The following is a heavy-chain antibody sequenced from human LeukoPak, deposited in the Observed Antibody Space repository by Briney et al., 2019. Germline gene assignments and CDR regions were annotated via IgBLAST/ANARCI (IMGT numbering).Heavy chain of an antibody. V-gene: IGHV3-30*18. D-gene: IGHD3-22*01. Sequence: GGSLRLSCAASGFTFSSYGMHWVRQAPGKGLEWVAVISYDGSNEYYADSVKGRFTISRDNSKNTLYLQMNSLRAEDTAVYYCAKVPYYYDSSGYYYYWGQGTLVTVSS. CDR2: ISYDGSNE. J-gene: IGHJ4*02. CDR3: AKVPYYYDSSGYYYY. CDR1: GFTFSSYG.